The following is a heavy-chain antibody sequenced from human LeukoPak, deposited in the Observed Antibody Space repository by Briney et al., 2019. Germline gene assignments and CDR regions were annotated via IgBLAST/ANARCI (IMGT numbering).Heavy chain of an antibody. Sequence: SETLPLNCAVYGESFSGYSWTWIRQPPGKGLEWIGEFNHSGSTNYNPSLKSRVTISVDTSKNQFSLKLTSVTAADTAVYYCARVRLPPYYYYYYYMDVWGKGTTVTVSS. J-gene: IGHJ6*03. CDR1: GESFSGYS. CDR3: ARVRLPPYYYYYYYMDV. CDR2: FNHSGST. D-gene: IGHD5-18*01. V-gene: IGHV4-34*01.